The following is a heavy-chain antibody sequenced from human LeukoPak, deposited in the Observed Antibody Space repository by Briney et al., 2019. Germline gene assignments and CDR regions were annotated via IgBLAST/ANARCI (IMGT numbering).Heavy chain of an antibody. CDR3: AREPLIVGALNWFDP. D-gene: IGHD1-26*01. Sequence: SVKATCTASGGTVSRYAISWVRQAPGHRLKWMGRIIPILGIAKYAQKFQARVTITADKSTSTAYMELSSLRSEDTAVYYCAREPLIVGALNWFDPWGEGTLVTVSS. CDR2: IIPILGIA. V-gene: IGHV1-69*04. CDR1: GGTVSRYA. J-gene: IGHJ5*02.